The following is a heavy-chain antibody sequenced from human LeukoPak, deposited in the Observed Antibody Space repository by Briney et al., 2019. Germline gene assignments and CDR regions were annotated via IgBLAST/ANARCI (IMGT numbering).Heavy chain of an antibody. Sequence: SETLSLTCAVSGGSISSGGYSWSWIRQPPGKGLEWIGYMSYSGSTNYNPSLKSRVTISVDTSKNQFSLKLSSVTTADTAVYYCARYDSSGQSFDSWGQGTLVTVSS. J-gene: IGHJ4*02. V-gene: IGHV4-61*08. D-gene: IGHD3-22*01. CDR2: MSYSGST. CDR1: GGSISSGGYS. CDR3: ARYDSSGQSFDS.